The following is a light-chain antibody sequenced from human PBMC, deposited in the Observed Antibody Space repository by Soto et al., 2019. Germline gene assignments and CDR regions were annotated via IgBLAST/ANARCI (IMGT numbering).Light chain of an antibody. J-gene: IGLJ1*01. CDR2: EVS. Sequence: QSALTQPASVSGSPGQSITISCTGTSSDVGSYNLVSWYQQHPGKAPKVMIYEVSKRPSGVPNRFSGSKSGYTASLTTSGLQAEDEADYYCCSYAGSSTYVFGTGTKVTVL. CDR3: CSYAGSSTYV. CDR1: SSDVGSYNL. V-gene: IGLV2-23*02.